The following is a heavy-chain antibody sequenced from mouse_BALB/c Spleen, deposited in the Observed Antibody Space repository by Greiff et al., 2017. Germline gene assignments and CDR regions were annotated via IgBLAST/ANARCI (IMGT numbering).Heavy chain of an antibody. J-gene: IGHJ2*01. V-gene: IGHV5-6-4*01. Sequence: EVHLVESGGGLVKPGGSLKLSCAASGFTFSSYTMSWVRQTPEKRLEWVATISSGGSYTYYPDSVKGRFTISRDNAKNTLYLQMSSLKSEDTAMYYCTREAVTTVYFDDWGQGTTLTVSS. CDR3: TREAVTTVYFDD. CDR2: ISSGGSYT. CDR1: GFTFSSYT. D-gene: IGHD1-1*01.